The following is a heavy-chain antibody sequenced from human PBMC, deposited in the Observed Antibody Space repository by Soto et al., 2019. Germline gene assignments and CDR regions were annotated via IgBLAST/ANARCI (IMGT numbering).Heavy chain of an antibody. CDR1: GYTLTELS. J-gene: IGHJ5*02. D-gene: IGHD2-15*01. CDR2: FDPEDGET. Sequence: GASVKVSCKVSGYTLTELSMHWVRQAPGKRLEWMGGFDPEDGETIYAQKFQGRVTMTEDTSTDTAYMELSSLRSEDTAVYYCATSHCSGGSCYSVGWFDPWGQGTLVTVSS. CDR3: ATSHCSGGSCYSVGWFDP. V-gene: IGHV1-24*01.